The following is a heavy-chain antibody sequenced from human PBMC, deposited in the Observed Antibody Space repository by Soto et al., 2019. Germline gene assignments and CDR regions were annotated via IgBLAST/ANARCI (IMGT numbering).Heavy chain of an antibody. CDR3: ARDMGGWFGELWDYYYYYYMDV. CDR1: GFTFSDYY. CDR2: ISSSGSTI. J-gene: IGHJ6*03. V-gene: IGHV3-11*01. Sequence: QVQLVESGGGLVKPGGSLRLSCAASGFTFSDYYMSWIRQAPGKGLEWVSYISSSGSTIYYADSVKGRFTISRDNAKNSLYLQMNSLRAEDTAVYYCARDMGGWFGELWDYYYYYYMDVLGKGTTVTVSS. D-gene: IGHD3-10*01.